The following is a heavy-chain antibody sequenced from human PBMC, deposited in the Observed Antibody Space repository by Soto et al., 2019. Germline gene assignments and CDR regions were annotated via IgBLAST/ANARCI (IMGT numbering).Heavy chain of an antibody. CDR3: TTGGYYDSSGYYHLFDP. CDR2: IKSKTDCGTT. J-gene: IGHJ5*02. V-gene: IGHV3-15*01. D-gene: IGHD3-22*01. CDR1: GFTFSNAW. Sequence: GCLRLPGSASGFTFSNAWMSWVRQAPGKGLEWVGLIKSKTDCGTTDYAAPVKGRFTISRDDSKNTLYLQMNSLKTEDTAVYYCTTGGYYDSSGYYHLFDPWGQGTLVTV.